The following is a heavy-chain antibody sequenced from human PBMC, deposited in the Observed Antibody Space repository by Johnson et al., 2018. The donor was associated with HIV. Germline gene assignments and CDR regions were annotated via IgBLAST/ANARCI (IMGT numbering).Heavy chain of an antibody. D-gene: IGHD1-26*01. CDR2: INWNGGST. CDR3: ARDRLREGYAFDI. V-gene: IGHV3-20*04. J-gene: IGHJ3*02. Sequence: VQLVESGGGVVRPGGSLRLSCAASGFNFDDYGMSWVRQAPGKGLEWVSSINWNGGSTGYADSVKGRFAISRDNAKNSLYLQMNSLRAEDTALYYCARDRLREGYAFDIWGQGTMVTVSS. CDR1: GFNFDDYG.